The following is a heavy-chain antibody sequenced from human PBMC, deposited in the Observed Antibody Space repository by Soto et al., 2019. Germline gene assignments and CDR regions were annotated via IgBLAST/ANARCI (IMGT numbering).Heavy chain of an antibody. J-gene: IGHJ4*02. D-gene: IGHD2-15*01. Sequence: EVQLLESGGGLVQPGGSLRLSCAASGFAFNTYAMSWVRQAPGKGLQWVSGVSGSGDTKYYAEAVKGRSTTSRDNSKSTRYLQTNCLSADDTAIYYSAKATLAGYCSGGNSFSVGGADCWGQGTLVSVSS. CDR2: VSGSGDTK. CDR1: GFAFNTYA. V-gene: IGHV3-23*01. CDR3: AKATLAGYCSGGNSFSVGGADC.